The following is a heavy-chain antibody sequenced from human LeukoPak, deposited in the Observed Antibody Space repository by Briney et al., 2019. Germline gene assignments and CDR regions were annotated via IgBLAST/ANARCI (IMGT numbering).Heavy chain of an antibody. V-gene: IGHV4-59*01. CDR3: ARDPDSGSYPLGWFDP. CDR2: IYYSGST. CDR1: GGSISSYY. Sequence: PSETLSLTCTVSGGSISSYYWSWLRQPPGKGLEWIGYIYYSGSTNYNPSLKSRVTISVATSKNQFSLKLSSVTAADTAAYHCARDPDSGSYPLGWFDPWGQGTLVTVSS. D-gene: IGHD1-26*01. J-gene: IGHJ5*02.